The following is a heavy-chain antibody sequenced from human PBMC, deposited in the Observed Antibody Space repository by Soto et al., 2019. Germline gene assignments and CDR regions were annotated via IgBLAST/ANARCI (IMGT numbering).Heavy chain of an antibody. J-gene: IGHJ6*02. Sequence: ASVKVSCKASGYTFTTYHIHWVRQAPGRGLEWMGIINPSGGGTNYAQRFQGRVTMTTDTSTSTVNMELNNLRSEDTAVYYCARAPLWGMDDWGQGTTVTVSS. V-gene: IGHV1-46*01. D-gene: IGHD3-10*01. CDR3: ARAPLWGMDD. CDR2: INPSGGGT. CDR1: GYTFTTYH.